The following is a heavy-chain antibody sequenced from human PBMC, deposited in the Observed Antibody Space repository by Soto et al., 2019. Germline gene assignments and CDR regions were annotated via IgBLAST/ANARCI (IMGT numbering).Heavy chain of an antibody. D-gene: IGHD6-19*01. J-gene: IGHJ5*02. Sequence: SETLSLTCAVSGGSISSGGYSWSWIRQPPGKGLEWIGYIYHSGSTYYNPSLKSRVTISVDRSKNQFSLKLSSVTAADTAMYYCARGVQSSGWYWFDPWGQGTPVTVSS. CDR3: ARGVQSSGWYWFDP. V-gene: IGHV4-30-2*01. CDR1: GGSISSGGYS. CDR2: IYHSGST.